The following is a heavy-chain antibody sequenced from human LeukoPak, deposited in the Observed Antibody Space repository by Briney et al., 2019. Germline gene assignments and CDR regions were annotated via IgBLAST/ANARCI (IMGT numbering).Heavy chain of an antibody. J-gene: IGHJ6*02. D-gene: IGHD3-22*01. CDR1: GGSISSGGYY. CDR2: IYYSGST. V-gene: IGHV4-31*03. Sequence: SETLSLTCTVSGGSISSGGYYWSWLRQHPGKGLEWIGYIYYSGSTYYNPSLESRVTISVDTSKNQFSLKLSSVTAADTAVYYCARGIVVPRMGMDVWGQRTTVTVSS. CDR3: ARGIVVPRMGMDV.